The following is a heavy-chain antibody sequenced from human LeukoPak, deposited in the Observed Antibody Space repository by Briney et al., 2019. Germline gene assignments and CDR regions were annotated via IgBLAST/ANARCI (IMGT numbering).Heavy chain of an antibody. CDR1: VYTFTGYS. CDR2: INPNSGGT. D-gene: IGHD2-2*01. J-gene: IGHJ5*02. V-gene: IGHV1-2*02. CDR3: ARGHCSSTSCSDP. Sequence: ASVKVSYKASVYTFTGYSMHWVRQAPGQGLEGMGWINPNSGGTNYAQKFQGRVTITRDTSISTAYMELSRLRSDDTAVYYCARGHCSSTSCSDPWGQGTLVTVSS.